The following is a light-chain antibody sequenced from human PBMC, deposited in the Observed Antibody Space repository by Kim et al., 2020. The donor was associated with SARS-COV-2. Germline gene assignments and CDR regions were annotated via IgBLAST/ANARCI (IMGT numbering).Light chain of an antibody. CDR1: KSMSAGY. Sequence: SPGERATLSRRARKSMSAGYLTWYQQKPGQAPRLLMYATSIRATGIPDRFSGSESGTDFILTINRLEPEDSAFYYCHHLTSSPYYSFGQGTKLEI. V-gene: IGKV3-20*01. CDR2: ATS. J-gene: IGKJ2*03. CDR3: HHLTSSPYYS.